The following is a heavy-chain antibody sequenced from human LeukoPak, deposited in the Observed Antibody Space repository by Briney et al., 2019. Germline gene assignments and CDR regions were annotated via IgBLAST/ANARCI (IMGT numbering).Heavy chain of an antibody. V-gene: IGHV3-30*02. CDR1: GFTFSSYG. J-gene: IGHJ4*02. Sequence: PGGSLRLSCEASGFTFSSYGMHWVRQAPGKGLEWVAFIRYDGSNKYYADSVKGRFTISRDNSKNTLYMQMNSLRAEDTAVYYCAKGGSGYSYGSPWYFDYWGQGTLVTVSS. D-gene: IGHD5-18*01. CDR2: IRYDGSNK. CDR3: AKGGSGYSYGSPWYFDY.